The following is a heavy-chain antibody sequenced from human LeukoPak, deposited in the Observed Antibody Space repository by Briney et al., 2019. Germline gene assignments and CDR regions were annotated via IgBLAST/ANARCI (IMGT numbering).Heavy chain of an antibody. D-gene: IGHD3-10*01. CDR1: GFTFSSYA. J-gene: IGHJ4*02. CDR3: AKDRDWIYYGSGSNFDY. Sequence: GGSLRLSCAASGFTFSSYAMSWVRQAPGKGLEWVSAISGSGGSTYYADSVKGWFTISRDNSKNTLYLQMNSLRAEDTAVYYCAKDRDWIYYGSGSNFDYWGQGTLVTVSS. V-gene: IGHV3-23*01. CDR2: ISGSGGST.